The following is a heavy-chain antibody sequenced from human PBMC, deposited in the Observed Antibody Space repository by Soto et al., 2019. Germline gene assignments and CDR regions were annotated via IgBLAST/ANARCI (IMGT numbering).Heavy chain of an antibody. CDR2: IWYDGSNK. CDR1: GFTFSSYG. J-gene: IGHJ4*02. V-gene: IGHV3-33*01. D-gene: IGHD3-16*01. CDR3: AREYGGVLAPKYYFDY. Sequence: GGSLRLSCAASGFTFSSYGMHWVRQAPGKGLEWVAVIWYDGSNKYYADSVKGRFTISRDNSKNTLYLQMNSLRAEDTAVYYCAREYGGVLAPKYYFDYWGQGTLVTSPQ.